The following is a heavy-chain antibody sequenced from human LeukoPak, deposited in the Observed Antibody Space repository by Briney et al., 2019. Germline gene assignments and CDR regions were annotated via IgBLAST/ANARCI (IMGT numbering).Heavy chain of an antibody. V-gene: IGHV1-8*03. CDR1: GYTSTSYD. Sequence: ASVKVSCKASGYTSTSYDINWVRQATGQGLEWMGWMNPNSGNTGYAQKFQGRVTITRNTSISTAYMELSSLRSEDTAVYYCARVNNWNDYFDYWGQGTLVTVSS. J-gene: IGHJ4*02. CDR2: MNPNSGNT. CDR3: ARVNNWNDYFDY. D-gene: IGHD1-1*01.